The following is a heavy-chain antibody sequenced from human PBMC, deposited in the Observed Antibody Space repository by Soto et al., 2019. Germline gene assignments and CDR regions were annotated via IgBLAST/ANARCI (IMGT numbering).Heavy chain of an antibody. D-gene: IGHD1-26*01. CDR2: IWYDGGTK. CDR3: AKDLYVQPPSGWFDP. J-gene: IGHJ5*02. V-gene: IGHV3-33*06. Sequence: GGSLRLSCAASGFTFYTYGMHWVRQVPGKGLQWVAIIWYDGGTKYYADSVRARFTVSRDNSKSTLYLQMMSLRAEDTAVYYCAKDLYVQPPSGWFDPWGQGTVVTVSS. CDR1: GFTFYTYG.